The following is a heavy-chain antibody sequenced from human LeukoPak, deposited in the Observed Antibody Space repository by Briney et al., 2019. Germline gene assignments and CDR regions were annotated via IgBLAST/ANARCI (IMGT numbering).Heavy chain of an antibody. D-gene: IGHD3-10*01. Sequence: SVKVSCKASGGTFSSYAISWVRQAPGQGLEWMGGIIPIFGTANYAQKFQGRVTITADKSTSTAYMELSSLRSEDTAVYYCARLWFGEFFNPSWFDPWGQGTLVTVSS. CDR2: IIPIFGTA. CDR3: ARLWFGEFFNPSWFDP. CDR1: GGTFSSYA. V-gene: IGHV1-69*06. J-gene: IGHJ5*02.